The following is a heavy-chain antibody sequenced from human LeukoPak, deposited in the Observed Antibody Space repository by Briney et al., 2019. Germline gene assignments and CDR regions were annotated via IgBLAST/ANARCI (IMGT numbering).Heavy chain of an antibody. D-gene: IGHD4-23*01. CDR3: ARHRWSSNWFDP. CDR2: ISSSSSYI. J-gene: IGHJ5*02. CDR1: GFTFSSYS. Sequence: PGGSLRLSCAASGFTFSSYSMNWVRQAPGKGLEWVSSISSSSSYIYYADSVKGRFTISRDNAKNSLCLQMNSLRAEDTAVYYCARHRWSSNWFDPWGQGTLVTVSS. V-gene: IGHV3-21*01.